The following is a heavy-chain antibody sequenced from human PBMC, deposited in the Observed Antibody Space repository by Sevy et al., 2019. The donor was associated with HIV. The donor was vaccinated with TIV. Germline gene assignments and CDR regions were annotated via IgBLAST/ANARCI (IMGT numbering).Heavy chain of an antibody. CDR3: ARDDRGYSGYDRGNFDY. CDR2: ISSSGSTI. V-gene: IGHV3-48*03. D-gene: IGHD5-12*01. J-gene: IGHJ4*02. CDR1: GSTFSSYE. Sequence: GGSLRLSCAASGSTFSSYEMNWVRQAPGKGLEWVSYISSSGSTIYYADSVKGRFTISRDNAKNSLYLQMNSLRAEDTAVYYCARDDRGYSGYDRGNFDYWGQGTLVTVSS.